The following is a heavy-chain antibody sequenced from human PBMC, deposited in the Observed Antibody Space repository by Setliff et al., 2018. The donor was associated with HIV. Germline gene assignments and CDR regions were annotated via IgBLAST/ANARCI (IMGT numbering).Heavy chain of an antibody. D-gene: IGHD1-26*01. V-gene: IGHV1-18*01. Sequence: GASVKVSCKASGGTFSSYAISWVRQAPGQGLEWMGGISGHNGNTRYPQKLQGRVTMTTDTSTSTAYMELRSLRSDDTAVYYCARTPARKGRGVYYFDYWGQGTLVTVSS. J-gene: IGHJ4*02. CDR2: ISGHNGNT. CDR3: ARTPARKGRGVYYFDY. CDR1: GGTFSSYA.